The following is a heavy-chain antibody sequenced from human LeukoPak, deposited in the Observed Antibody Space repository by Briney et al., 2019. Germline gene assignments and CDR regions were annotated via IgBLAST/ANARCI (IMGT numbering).Heavy chain of an antibody. V-gene: IGHV4-61*08. J-gene: IGHJ2*01. CDR2: IYYSGST. CDR1: GGSISSGGYY. D-gene: IGHD4-17*01. Sequence: SETLSLTCAVSGGSISSGGYYWSWIRQPPGKGLEWIGYIYYSGSTNYNPSLKSRVTISVDTSKNQFSLKLSSVTAADTAVYYCARAPRGNDYGDSHWYFDLWGRGTLVTVSS. CDR3: ARAPRGNDYGDSHWYFDL.